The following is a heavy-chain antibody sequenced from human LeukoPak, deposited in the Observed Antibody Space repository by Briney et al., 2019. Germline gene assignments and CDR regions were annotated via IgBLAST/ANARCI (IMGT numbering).Heavy chain of an antibody. D-gene: IGHD2-15*01. Sequence: GGSLRLSCVSSEVTLRSYDVDWVRRAPGKGLEWVSTISGSGGSIYYADSVKGRLTISRDNSKNTLYLQMNGLRVDDTAVYYCAKSIEAAVVVTDGDYFHYWGQGSLVTVSS. CDR1: EVTLRSYD. J-gene: IGHJ4*02. CDR3: AKSIEAAVVVTDGDYFHY. V-gene: IGHV3-23*01. CDR2: ISGSGGSI.